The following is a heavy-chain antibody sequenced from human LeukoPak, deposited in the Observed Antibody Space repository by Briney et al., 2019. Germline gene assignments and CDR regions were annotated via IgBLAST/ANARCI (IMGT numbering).Heavy chain of an antibody. V-gene: IGHV4-34*01. CDR2: INHSGST. CDR1: GGSFSGYY. CDR3: NLHLWSLVDY. D-gene: IGHD3-22*01. Sequence: NPSETLSLTCAVYGGSFSGYYWSWIRQPPGKGLEWIGEINHSGSTNYNPSLKSRVTISVDTSKNQFSLKLSSVTAADTAVYYCNLHLWSLVDYWGQGTLVTVSS. J-gene: IGHJ4*02.